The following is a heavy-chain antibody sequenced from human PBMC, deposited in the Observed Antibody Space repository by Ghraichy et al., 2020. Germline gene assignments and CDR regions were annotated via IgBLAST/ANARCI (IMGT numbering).Heavy chain of an antibody. CDR1: GFTFRSYG. J-gene: IGHJ4*02. CDR2: IWYDGSNK. CDR3: ARGGSFYYFDY. V-gene: IGHV3-33*01. Sequence: LNISCAASGFTFRSYGMHWVRQAPGKGLEWVAVIWYDGSNKYHADSVKGRFTISRDNSKSTLYLQMNSLGVEDTAVYYCARGGSFYYFDYWGQGTLISVSS. D-gene: IGHD1-26*01.